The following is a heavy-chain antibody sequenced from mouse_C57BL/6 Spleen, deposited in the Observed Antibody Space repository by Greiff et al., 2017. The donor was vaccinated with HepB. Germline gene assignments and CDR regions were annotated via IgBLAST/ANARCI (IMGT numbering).Heavy chain of an antibody. CDR2: ISYSGST. Sequence: DVKLQESGPGLAKPSQTLSLTCSVTGYSITSDYWNWIRKFPGNKLEYMGYISYSGSTYYNPSLKSRISITRDTSKNQYYLQLNSVTTEDTATYYCARYRTQIYYDYDGYFDVWGTGTTVTVSS. V-gene: IGHV3-8*01. CDR1: GYSITSDY. D-gene: IGHD2-4*01. CDR3: ARYRTQIYYDYDGYFDV. J-gene: IGHJ1*03.